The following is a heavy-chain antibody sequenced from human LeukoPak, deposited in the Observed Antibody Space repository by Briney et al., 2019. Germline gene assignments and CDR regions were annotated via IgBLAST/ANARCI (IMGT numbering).Heavy chain of an antibody. D-gene: IGHD3-22*01. J-gene: IGHJ2*01. Sequence: GGSLRLSCAASGFTFSSYAMYWVRQAPGKGLEWVAVISYDGRNKNYADSVKGRFTLSRDNSKNTLYLQMNSLRAEDMAVYYCARSDTIGYSPREWDYWYFDLWGRGTLVTVSS. CDR3: ARSDTIGYSPREWDYWYFDL. CDR1: GFTFSSYA. V-gene: IGHV3-30*04. CDR2: ISYDGRNK.